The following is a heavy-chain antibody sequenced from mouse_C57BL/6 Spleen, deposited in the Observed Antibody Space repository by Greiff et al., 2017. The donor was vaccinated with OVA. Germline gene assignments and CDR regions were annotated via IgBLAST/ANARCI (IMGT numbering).Heavy chain of an antibody. CDR1: GFTFSDYG. Sequence: EVMLVEFGGGLVKPGGSLKLSCAASGFTFSDYGMHWVRQAPEKGLEWVAYISSGSSTIYYADTVKGRFTISRDNAKNTLFLQMTSLRSEDTAMYYCARPYRGAMDYWGQGTSVTVSS. J-gene: IGHJ4*01. D-gene: IGHD2-14*01. CDR2: ISSGSSTI. V-gene: IGHV5-17*01. CDR3: ARPYRGAMDY.